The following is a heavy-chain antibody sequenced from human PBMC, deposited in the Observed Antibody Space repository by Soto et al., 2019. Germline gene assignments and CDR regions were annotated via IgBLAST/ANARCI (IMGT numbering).Heavy chain of an antibody. V-gene: IGHV3-33*01. D-gene: IGHD3-10*01. CDR1: GFTFSSHG. CDR2: IWYDGSNK. CDR3: ARSYGSGKGWFDP. Sequence: QVQLVESGGGVVQPGRSLRLSCAASGFTFSSHGMHWVRQAPGKGLEWVAVIWYDGSNKYYADSVKGRFTISRDNSKNTLYLQMNSLRAEDTAVYYCARSYGSGKGWFDPWGQGTLVTVSS. J-gene: IGHJ5*02.